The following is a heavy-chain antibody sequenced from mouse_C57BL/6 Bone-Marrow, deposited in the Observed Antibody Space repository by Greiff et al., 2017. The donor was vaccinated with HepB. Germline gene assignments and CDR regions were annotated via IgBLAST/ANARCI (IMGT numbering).Heavy chain of an antibody. D-gene: IGHD2-3*01. J-gene: IGHJ2*01. CDR2: IDPSDSYT. V-gene: IGHV1-59*01. CDR3: ARSRWLLQDFDY. CDR1: GYTFTSYW. Sequence: QVQLQQPGAELVRPGTSVKLSCKASGYTFTSYWMHWVKQRPGQGLEWIGVIDPSDSYTNYNQKFKGKATLTVDTSSSTAYMQLSSLTSEDSAVYYCARSRWLLQDFDYWGQGTTLTVSS.